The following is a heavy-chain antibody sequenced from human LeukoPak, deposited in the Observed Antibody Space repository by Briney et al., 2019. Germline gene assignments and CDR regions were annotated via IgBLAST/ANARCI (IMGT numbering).Heavy chain of an antibody. CDR2: IYTGGST. D-gene: IGHD1-26*01. Sequence: GGSLRLSCAASGFTFDDYGMSWVRQAPGKGLEWVSVIYTGGSTYYGDSVKGRFTISRDNSTNTLYLQMNSLRSEDTAVYYCARLWRGSINAFDIWGQGTMVTVSS. CDR3: ARLWRGSINAFDI. V-gene: IGHV3-66*02. J-gene: IGHJ3*02. CDR1: GFTFDDYG.